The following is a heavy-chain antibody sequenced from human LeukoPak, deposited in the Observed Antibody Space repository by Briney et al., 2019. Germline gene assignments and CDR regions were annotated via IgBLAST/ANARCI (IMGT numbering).Heavy chain of an antibody. V-gene: IGHV1-2*02. J-gene: IGHJ4*02. D-gene: IGHD2-2*01. CDR1: GYTFTDYY. CDR2: MNPNSGGT. CDR3: ARANAVYCSSTSCLFDY. Sequence: GASVKVSCKASGYTFTDYYIHWVRQAPGQGLEWMAWMNPNSGGTYYAQNFHDRITLTRDTSISTASMELSRLRSDDTAIYYCARANAVYCSSTSCLFDYWGQGTLVTVSS.